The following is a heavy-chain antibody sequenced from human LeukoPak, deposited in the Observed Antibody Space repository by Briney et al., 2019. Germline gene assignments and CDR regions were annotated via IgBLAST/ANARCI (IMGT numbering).Heavy chain of an antibody. CDR1: GYTFTGYY. CDR3: ARDCSSTSCYFFDY. J-gene: IGHJ4*02. Sequence: ASVKVSCKTSGYTFTGYYMHWVRQAPGQGLEWMGWINPNSGGTNYAQKFQGRVTMTRDTSISTAYMELSRLRSDDTAVYYRARDCSSTSCYFFDYWGQGTLVTVSS. D-gene: IGHD2-2*01. CDR2: INPNSGGT. V-gene: IGHV1-2*02.